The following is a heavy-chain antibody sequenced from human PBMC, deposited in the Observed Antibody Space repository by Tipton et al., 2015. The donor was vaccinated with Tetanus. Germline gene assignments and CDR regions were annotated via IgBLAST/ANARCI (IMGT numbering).Heavy chain of an antibody. J-gene: IGHJ4*02. Sequence: SLRLSCAASGFTFSTFGVHWVRQAPGKGLEWVAVISNDGSNKYYADSVKGRLTISRDNSKDTLYLQMNSLRTEDTSVYYCVREGLVFGPAKLSYFDYWGRGTLLTVSS. V-gene: IGHV3-30*03. D-gene: IGHD6-25*01. CDR2: ISNDGSNK. CDR1: GFTFSTFG. CDR3: VREGLVFGPAKLSYFDY.